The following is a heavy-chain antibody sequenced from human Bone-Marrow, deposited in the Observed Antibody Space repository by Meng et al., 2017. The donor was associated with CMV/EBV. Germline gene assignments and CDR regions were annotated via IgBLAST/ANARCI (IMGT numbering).Heavy chain of an antibody. CDR3: ARDKGYGTDV. J-gene: IGHJ6*01. CDR2: IYSGGST. Sequence: GGFLRLSCAASGFTVSSNYMSWVRQAPGKGLEWVSVIYSGGSTYYADSVKGRFTISRENAKNSLYLQMNSLRAGDTAVYYCARDKGYGTDVWGQGTTVAASS. CDR1: GFTVSSNY. V-gene: IGHV3-66*01.